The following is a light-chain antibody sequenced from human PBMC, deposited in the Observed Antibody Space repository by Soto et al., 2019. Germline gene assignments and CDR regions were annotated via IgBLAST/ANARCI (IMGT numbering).Light chain of an antibody. CDR1: QNISNY. Sequence: DIQMTQSPSSLSASIGDRVTITCRASQNISNYLNWYQQRPGTAPKLLIYDSSNLQTGVPSRFSGSRSGTDFTFTISSLQPEDIAAYYCQQYDNLPVTFGGGTKVDI. V-gene: IGKV1-33*01. CDR3: QQYDNLPVT. J-gene: IGKJ4*01. CDR2: DSS.